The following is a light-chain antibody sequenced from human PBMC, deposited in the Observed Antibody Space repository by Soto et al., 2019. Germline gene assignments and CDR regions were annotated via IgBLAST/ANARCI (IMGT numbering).Light chain of an antibody. CDR1: QSVSRPY. Sequence: EVVLTQSPATLSLSPGERATLSCRASQSVSRPYLAWYQQKPGQPPRILMYGASSMATDIPDMFIGSSSGVEVTLTIARRAHENFAMYYCHQYGSSPYTFGPGTKVDL. J-gene: IGKJ3*01. CDR2: GAS. V-gene: IGKV3-20*01. CDR3: HQYGSSPYT.